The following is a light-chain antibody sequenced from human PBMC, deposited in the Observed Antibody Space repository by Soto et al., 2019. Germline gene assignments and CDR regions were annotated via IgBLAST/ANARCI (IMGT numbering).Light chain of an antibody. Sequence: QSALTQPASVSGSPGQSITISCTGTSSDVGGYNYVSWYQHHPGKAPKLLIYDVNNRPSGVSNRFSGSTSGNTASLTISGLQADDQTDYYCCSYAGYNTYVFGTGTKLTVL. V-gene: IGLV2-14*01. J-gene: IGLJ1*01. CDR3: CSYAGYNTYV. CDR1: SSDVGGYNY. CDR2: DVN.